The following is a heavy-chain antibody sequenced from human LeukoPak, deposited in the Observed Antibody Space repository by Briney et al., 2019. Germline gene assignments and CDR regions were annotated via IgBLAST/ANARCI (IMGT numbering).Heavy chain of an antibody. J-gene: IGHJ4*02. CDR3: ARVFRFLEWLFYY. V-gene: IGHV3-30*03. CDR2: ISYDGSNK. D-gene: IGHD3-3*01. Sequence: GGSLRLSCAASGFTFSSYSMNWVRQAPGKGLEWVAVISYDGSNKYYADSVKGRFTISRDNSKNTLYLQMNSLRAEDTAVYYCARVFRFLEWLFYYWGQGTLVTVSS. CDR1: GFTFSSYS.